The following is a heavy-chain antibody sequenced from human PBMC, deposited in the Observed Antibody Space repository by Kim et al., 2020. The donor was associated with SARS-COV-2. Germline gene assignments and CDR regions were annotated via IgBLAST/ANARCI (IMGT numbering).Heavy chain of an antibody. Sequence: ASVKVSCKASGYTFTSYAIIWVRQAPGQGLEWMGWISAYNGNTNYAQKLQGRVTMTTDTSTSTAYMELRNLRSDDTAIYYCAREKTAACLDYWGQGTLVTVSS. V-gene: IGHV1-18*01. J-gene: IGHJ4*02. D-gene: IGHD6-13*01. CDR1: GYTFTSYA. CDR2: ISAYNGNT. CDR3: AREKTAACLDY.